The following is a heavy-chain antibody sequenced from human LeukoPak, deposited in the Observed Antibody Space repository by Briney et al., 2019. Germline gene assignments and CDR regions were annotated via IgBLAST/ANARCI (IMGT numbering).Heavy chain of an antibody. D-gene: IGHD6-13*01. J-gene: IGHJ3*02. CDR1: GFTFSSYG. V-gene: IGHV3-30*02. CDR3: AKDLGIAAYYDAFDI. CDR2: IRYDGSNK. Sequence: GGSLRLSCAASGFTFSSYGMHWVRQAPGKGLEWVAFIRYDGSNKYYADSVKGRFTISRGNSKNTLYLQMNSLRAEDTAVYYCAKDLGIAAYYDAFDIWGQGTMVTVSS.